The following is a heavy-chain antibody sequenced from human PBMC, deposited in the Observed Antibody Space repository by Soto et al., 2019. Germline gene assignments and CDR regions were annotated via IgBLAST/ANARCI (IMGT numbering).Heavy chain of an antibody. Sequence: EVQLVESGGGLVQPGRSLRLSCAASGFTFDDYAMHWVRQAPGKGLEWVSGISWNSGNIGYGDSVKGRFTISRDNAKKSLYLQMSSRTAEETALYYCANRSSSWYGYFNYWGQGTLVTVAA. D-gene: IGHD6-13*01. CDR2: ISWNSGNI. J-gene: IGHJ4*02. CDR3: ANRSSSWYGYFNY. V-gene: IGHV3-9*01. CDR1: GFTFDDYA.